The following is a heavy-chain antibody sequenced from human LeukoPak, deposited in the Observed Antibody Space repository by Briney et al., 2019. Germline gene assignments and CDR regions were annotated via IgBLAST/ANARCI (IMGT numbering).Heavy chain of an antibody. Sequence: SETLSLTRTVSGASITGYYWTWIRPPPGKGLECVGYIYYTGDTNYNPPLKSRVTMSLDTSKSQFSLKLTSVTAADTAIYYCARYTRIPDYWGRGTLVTVTS. CDR2: IYYTGDT. CDR3: ARYTRIPDY. D-gene: IGHD2-15*01. V-gene: IGHV4-59*01. CDR1: GASITGYY. J-gene: IGHJ4*02.